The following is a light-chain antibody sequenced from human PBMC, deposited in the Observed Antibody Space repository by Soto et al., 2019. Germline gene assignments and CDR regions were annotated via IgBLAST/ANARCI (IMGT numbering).Light chain of an antibody. CDR2: AAS. V-gene: IGKV1-27*01. Sequence: DIHTAQSPSPLSASVGDTVTITCRASQSISHYLSWYQQKPGKAPQLLIYAASTLQAGVPSRFSGSGSGTDFTLTISSLQPEDVAAYYCQKYNSAPLTFGGGTKVDIK. J-gene: IGKJ4*01. CDR3: QKYNSAPLT. CDR1: QSISHY.